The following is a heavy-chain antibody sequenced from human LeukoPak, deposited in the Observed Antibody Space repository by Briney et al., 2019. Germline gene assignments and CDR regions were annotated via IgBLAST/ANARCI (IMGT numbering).Heavy chain of an antibody. CDR2: IRAYNGNT. V-gene: IGHV1-18*04. CDR3: ARSDYDILTGYFDY. CDR1: GYTFTSYG. J-gene: IGHJ4*02. Sequence: GASVKVSCKASGYTFTSYGISWVRQAPGQGLEWMGWIRAYNGNTNYAQKLQGRVTMTTDTSTSTAYMELRSLRSDDTAVYYCARSDYDILTGYFDYWGQGTLVTVSS. D-gene: IGHD3-9*01.